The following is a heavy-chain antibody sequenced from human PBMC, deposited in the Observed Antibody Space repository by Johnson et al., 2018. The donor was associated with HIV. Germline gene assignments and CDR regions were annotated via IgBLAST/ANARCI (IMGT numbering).Heavy chain of an antibody. V-gene: IGHV3-30*18. Sequence: QVQLVESGGGVVQPGRSLRLSCAASGFTFSSYAMHWVRQAPGKGLEWVASISYDGSNKYYADSVKGRFTISRDNSKNSLYLQMNSLRTEDTALYYCVKGRRWLPYGGAFDIWGQGTMVTVSS. J-gene: IGHJ3*02. D-gene: IGHD4-23*01. CDR3: VKGRRWLPYGGAFDI. CDR2: ISYDGSNK. CDR1: GFTFSSYA.